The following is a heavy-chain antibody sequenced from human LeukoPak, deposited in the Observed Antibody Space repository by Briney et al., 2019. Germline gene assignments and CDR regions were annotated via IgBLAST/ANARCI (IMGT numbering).Heavy chain of an antibody. CDR1: GGTFSSYA. CDR3: ARSGWHCSSTSCYDFDL. D-gene: IGHD2-2*01. J-gene: IGHJ3*01. Sequence: ASVKVSCKASGGTFSSYAIIWVRQAPGQGLEWMGRVIPIFGTANYPQKFQGRVTITTDESTSTAYMELSSLRSEDTAVYYCARSGWHCSSTSCYDFDLWGQGTLVAVSS. CDR2: VIPIFGTA. V-gene: IGHV1-69*05.